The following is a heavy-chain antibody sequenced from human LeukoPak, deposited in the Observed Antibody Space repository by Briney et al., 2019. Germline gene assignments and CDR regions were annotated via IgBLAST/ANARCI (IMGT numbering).Heavy chain of an antibody. Sequence: ASVKVSCKASGGTFSSYAISWVRQAPGQGLEWMGRIIPILGIANYAQKFQGRVTITADKSTSTAYMELSSLRSEDTAVYYCARAGFSGSYRLDYSDYWGQGTLVTVSS. D-gene: IGHD1-26*01. J-gene: IGHJ4*02. CDR3: ARAGFSGSYRLDYSDY. CDR2: IIPILGIA. CDR1: GGTFSSYA. V-gene: IGHV1-69*04.